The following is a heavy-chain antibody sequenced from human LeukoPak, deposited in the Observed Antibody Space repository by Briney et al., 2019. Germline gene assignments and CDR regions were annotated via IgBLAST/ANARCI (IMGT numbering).Heavy chain of an antibody. CDR2: IIPILGTA. D-gene: IGHD6-19*01. CDR3: AREGGGMAVAGTFNSY. Sequence: VASVKVSCKASGGTFSSYAISWVRQAPGQGLEWMGGIIPILGTANYAQKFQGRVTITADESTSTAYMELSSLRSEDTAVYYCAREGGGMAVAGTFNSYWGQGTLVTVSS. CDR1: GGTFSSYA. J-gene: IGHJ4*02. V-gene: IGHV1-69*13.